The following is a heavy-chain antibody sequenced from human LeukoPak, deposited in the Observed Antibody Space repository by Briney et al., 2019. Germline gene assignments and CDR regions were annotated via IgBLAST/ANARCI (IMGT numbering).Heavy chain of an antibody. J-gene: IGHJ4*02. D-gene: IGHD6-13*01. Sequence: ASVKVSCKASGYTFTSYGISWVRQAPGQGLEWMGWISAYNGNTNYAQKLQGRVTMTTDTSTSTAYMELRSLRSDDTAVYYCASDLSSSRPTSFDYWGQGTLVTVSS. V-gene: IGHV1-18*01. CDR1: GYTFTSYG. CDR3: ASDLSSSRPTSFDY. CDR2: ISAYNGNT.